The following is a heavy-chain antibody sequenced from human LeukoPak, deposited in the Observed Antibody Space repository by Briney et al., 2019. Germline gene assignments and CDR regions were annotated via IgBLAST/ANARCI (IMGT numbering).Heavy chain of an antibody. CDR1: GGSISGSY. CDR3: ARFGPPVPRCCGYLDV. CDR2: IYSSGTRS. J-gene: IGHJ6*03. D-gene: IGHD2-2*01. V-gene: IGHV4-4*07. Sequence: SETLSLTCSVSGGSISGSYWSWIRQPAGKGLEWIGRIYSSGTRSNYNLSLRSRVTMSVDPSKNQCTLKLSYVTAADTAVYYCARFGPPVPRCCGYLDVWGKGTTVTVSS.